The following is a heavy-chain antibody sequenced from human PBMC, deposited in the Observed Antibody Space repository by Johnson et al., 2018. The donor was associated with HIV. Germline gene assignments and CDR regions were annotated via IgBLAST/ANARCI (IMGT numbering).Heavy chain of an antibody. CDR2: ISSNGRST. D-gene: IGHD2-15*01. CDR3: ARGEDSYFDI. V-gene: IGHV3-64*01. J-gene: IGHJ3*02. CDR1: GFTFSSYA. Sequence: VQLVESGGGLVQPGGSLRLSCAASGFTFSSYAVHWVRQAPGKGLEYVSGISSNGRSTYHATSVKGRFTISRDNSKNTLYLQMGSLRAEDMAVYYCARGEDSYFDIWGQGTMVTVSS.